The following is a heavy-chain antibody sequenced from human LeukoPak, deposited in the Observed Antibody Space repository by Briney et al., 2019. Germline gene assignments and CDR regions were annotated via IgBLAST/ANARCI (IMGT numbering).Heavy chain of an antibody. CDR3: ARELTYADS. J-gene: IGHJ4*02. D-gene: IGHD1-26*01. Sequence: PSETLSLTCTVSGASISNYYWSWIRQPPGKGLECIGYVSYSGRTNHNPSLKSRVTISADTSKNQFSLKLTSVTAADTAVYYCARELTYADSWGQGTLVIVSS. V-gene: IGHV4-59*08. CDR2: VSYSGRT. CDR1: GASISNYY.